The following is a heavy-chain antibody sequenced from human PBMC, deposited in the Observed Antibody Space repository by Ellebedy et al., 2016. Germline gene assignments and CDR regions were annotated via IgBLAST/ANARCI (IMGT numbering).Heavy chain of an antibody. Sequence: SETLSLTXAVYGGSFSGYYWSWIRQPPGKGLEWIGEINHSGSTNYNPSLKSRVTISVDTSKNQFSLKLSSVTAADTAVYYCARTGIQLWSKGDYFDYWGQGTLVTVSS. CDR3: ARTGIQLWSKGDYFDY. V-gene: IGHV4-34*01. CDR1: GGSFSGYY. CDR2: INHSGST. D-gene: IGHD5-18*01. J-gene: IGHJ4*02.